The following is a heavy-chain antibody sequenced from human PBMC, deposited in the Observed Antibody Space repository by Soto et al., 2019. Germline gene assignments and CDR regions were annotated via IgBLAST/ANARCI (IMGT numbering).Heavy chain of an antibody. V-gene: IGHV3-30*18. CDR1: GFTFSSYG. J-gene: IGHJ6*02. Sequence: QVQLVESGGGVAQPGRSLRLSCAASGFTFSSYGMHWVRQAPGKGLEWVAVISYDGSNKYYADSVKGRFTISRDNSKNTLYLQMNSLRAEDTAVYYCAKDYQGDGKAGMDVWGQGTTVTVSS. D-gene: IGHD2-2*01. CDR2: ISYDGSNK. CDR3: AKDYQGDGKAGMDV.